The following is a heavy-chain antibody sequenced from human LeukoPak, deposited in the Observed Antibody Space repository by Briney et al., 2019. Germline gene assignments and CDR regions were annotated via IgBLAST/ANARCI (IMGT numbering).Heavy chain of an antibody. J-gene: IGHJ5*02. V-gene: IGHV4-59*08. Sequence: SETLSLTCTVSGGSISSYYWSWIRQPPGKGLEWIGYIYYSGSTNYNPSLKSRVTISVDTSKNQFSLKLSSVTAADTAVYYCARLADMVRGVSNWFDPWGQGTLVTVSS. CDR2: IYYSGST. CDR3: ARLADMVRGVSNWFDP. D-gene: IGHD3-10*01. CDR1: GGSISSYY.